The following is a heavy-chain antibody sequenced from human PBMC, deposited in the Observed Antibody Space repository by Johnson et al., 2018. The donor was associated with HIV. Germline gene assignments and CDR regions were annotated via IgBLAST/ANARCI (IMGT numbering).Heavy chain of an antibody. J-gene: IGHJ3*01. Sequence: EVQLVESGGGVVRPGGSLRLSCSASGFNVDDDALSWVRQVPGKGLEWVSGINYNGGRTDYADSVRDRFSISRDNAKNSVYLQMYSLGVEDTAMYYCAGAKDGAYPYDAFAVWGHGTMVIVSA. CDR3: AGAKDGAYPYDAFAV. V-gene: IGHV3-20*04. CDR2: INYNGGRT. CDR1: GFNVDDDA. D-gene: IGHD4-17*01.